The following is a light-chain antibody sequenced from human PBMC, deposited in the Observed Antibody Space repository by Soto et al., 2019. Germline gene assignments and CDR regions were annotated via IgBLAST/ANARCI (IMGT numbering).Light chain of an antibody. J-gene: IGKJ5*01. CDR1: QGISSH. V-gene: IGKV1-9*01. CDR2: AAS. CDR3: QQVNSFPST. Sequence: IQLTQSPSSLAASVGDRVTITCRASQGISSHLAWYQQKPGKAPKLLIYAASTLQTGVPSRFSGGGSGPDFTLTLRSLQPEDFATYYCQQVNSFPSTFGQGTRVEIK.